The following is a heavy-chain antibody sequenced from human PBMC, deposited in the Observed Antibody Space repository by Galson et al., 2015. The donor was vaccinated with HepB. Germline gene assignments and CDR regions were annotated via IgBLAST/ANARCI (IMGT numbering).Heavy chain of an antibody. J-gene: IGHJ6*03. D-gene: IGHD3-16*01. CDR1: GFTFSNYA. CDR2: ITASGGST. CDR3: AKDKEEGGMYYMDV. Sequence: SLRLSCAASGFTFSNYAMRWVRQAPGKGLEWVSGITASGGSTYNADSVKGRFTISRDNSKNMMYLQMNSLRAEDTALYYCAKDKEEGGMYYMDVWGKGTTVTVSS. V-gene: IGHV3-23*01.